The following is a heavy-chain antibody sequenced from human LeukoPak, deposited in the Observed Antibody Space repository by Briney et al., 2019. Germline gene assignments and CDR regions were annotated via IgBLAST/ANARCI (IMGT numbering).Heavy chain of an antibody. Sequence: SETLSLTCSVSGASISSYYYNWIRQSPGKGLEWIGYIYYSGITNYNPSLMSRVTMSLDTSKNQFSLKLSSVTAADTAVYYCARVLLSSGYSTWGQGTLVTVSS. CDR3: ARVLLSSGYST. CDR1: GASISSYY. J-gene: IGHJ5*02. V-gene: IGHV4-59*01. CDR2: IYYSGIT. D-gene: IGHD3-22*01.